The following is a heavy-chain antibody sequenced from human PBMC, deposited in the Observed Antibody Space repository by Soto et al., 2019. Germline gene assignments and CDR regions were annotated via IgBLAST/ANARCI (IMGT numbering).Heavy chain of an antibody. J-gene: IGHJ5*02. V-gene: IGHV4-39*01. CDR3: ARHSLALRKNNWFDP. CDR2: IFYLGSS. D-gene: IGHD3-3*02. Sequence: SETLSLTCTVSGDSIISSDFYWGWVRQPPGKGLEWIGSIFYLGSSYYNPSLKSRVTMSVDTSKNQLSLRLRSVTAADTALYFCARHSLALRKNNWFDPWGQGIMVTVSS. CDR1: GDSIISSDFY.